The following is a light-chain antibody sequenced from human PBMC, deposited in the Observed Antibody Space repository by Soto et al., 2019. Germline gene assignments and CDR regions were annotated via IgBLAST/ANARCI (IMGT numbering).Light chain of an antibody. Sequence: QPVLTQPPSVSGAPGQRVTISCTGSSSNIGAVYDVHWYQQLPGRAPKLLIYGNSNRPSGVPDRFSGSKSGSSASLAITGLQAEDEAHYHCQSYDNSLGGVVFGGGTKVTVL. V-gene: IGLV1-40*01. CDR3: QSYDNSLGGVV. CDR2: GNS. CDR1: SSNIGAVYD. J-gene: IGLJ2*01.